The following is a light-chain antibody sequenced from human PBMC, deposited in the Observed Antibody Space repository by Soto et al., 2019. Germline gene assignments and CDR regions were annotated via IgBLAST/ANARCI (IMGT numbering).Light chain of an antibody. J-gene: IGLJ3*02. CDR2: FND. Sequence: QLVLTQPPSASGTPGQRVSISCSGGRSNIGSNLLGWYQQLPGTAPQLLLFFNDQRPSGVPDHFSGSKSGTSASLPVSELQSEDEADYFCASWYASLKAVLFGGGTKLTVL. CDR1: RSNIGSNL. V-gene: IGLV1-44*01. CDR3: ASWYASLKAVL.